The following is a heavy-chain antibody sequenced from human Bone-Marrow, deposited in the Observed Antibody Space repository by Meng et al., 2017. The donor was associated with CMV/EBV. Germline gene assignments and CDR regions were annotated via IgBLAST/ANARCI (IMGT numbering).Heavy chain of an antibody. Sequence: WSDSGVTSSSSWDHWVRQDPGKGLVGVSRIMSDALEITNADSMSGRFNISRDNAKNMLFLQKNSLTAEDTAVYYCGRDVTHRVDQWGLGTLVTVSS. J-gene: IGHJ4*02. V-gene: IGHV3-74*01. CDR2: IMSDALEI. CDR1: GVTSSSSW. D-gene: IGHD2-21*02. CDR3: GRDVTHRVDQ.